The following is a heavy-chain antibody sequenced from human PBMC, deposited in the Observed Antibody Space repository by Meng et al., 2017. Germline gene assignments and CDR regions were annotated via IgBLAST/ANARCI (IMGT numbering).Heavy chain of an antibody. Sequence: GESLKISCAASGFTVSSNYMSWVRQAPGKGLEWVSVIYSGGSTDYADSVKDRFTISRHNSKNTLYLQMNSLRAEDTAVYYCARGRSFDYWGHGTLVTVSS. CDR3: ARGRSFDY. CDR1: GFTVSSNY. CDR2: IYSGGST. J-gene: IGHJ4*01. V-gene: IGHV3-53*04.